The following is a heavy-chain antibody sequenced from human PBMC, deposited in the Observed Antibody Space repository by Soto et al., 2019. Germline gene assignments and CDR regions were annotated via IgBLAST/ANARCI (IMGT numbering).Heavy chain of an antibody. V-gene: IGHV4-30-2*01. J-gene: IGHJ5*02. Sequence: PLTLTFAVSVGYFSGGGYSWSWMREPPGQGLEWIGYIYHSGSTYYNPSLKSQVNISVDRSKKQFFLQLSSVTAADTAVYYCARGGPYCGGDCHSAIWFDPWGQGTLVTVSS. CDR3: ARGGPYCGGDCHSAIWFDP. CDR2: IYHSGST. CDR1: VGYFSGGGYS. D-gene: IGHD2-21*02.